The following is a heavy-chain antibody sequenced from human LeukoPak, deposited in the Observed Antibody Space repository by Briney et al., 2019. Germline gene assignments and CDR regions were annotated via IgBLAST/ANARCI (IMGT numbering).Heavy chain of an antibody. J-gene: IGHJ5*02. V-gene: IGHV1-8*01. CDR3: ARDGRFCSTTSCYLRKDHWFDP. D-gene: IGHD2-2*01. Sequence: ASVKVSCKASGYTFTSYDIHWVRQAAGQGLEWMGWMNPNSGNTGYGRKFQGRVTMTRDTSIGTAYMKLSNLRSEDTAVYYYARDGRFCSTTSCYLRKDHWFDPWGQGTLVTVSS. CDR1: GYTFTSYD. CDR2: MNPNSGNT.